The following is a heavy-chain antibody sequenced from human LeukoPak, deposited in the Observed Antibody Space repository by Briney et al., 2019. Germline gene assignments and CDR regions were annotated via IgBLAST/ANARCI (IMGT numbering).Heavy chain of an antibody. D-gene: IGHD2-2*01. J-gene: IGHJ6*02. CDR3: AIDHLIVVVPAAPDV. Sequence: GGSLRLFCAASGFTFSSYAMSWVRQAPGKGLEWVSAISGSGGSTYYADSVKGRFTISRDNSKNTLYLQMNSLRAEDTAVYYCAIDHLIVVVPAAPDVWGQGTTVTVSS. V-gene: IGHV3-23*01. CDR1: GFTFSSYA. CDR2: ISGSGGST.